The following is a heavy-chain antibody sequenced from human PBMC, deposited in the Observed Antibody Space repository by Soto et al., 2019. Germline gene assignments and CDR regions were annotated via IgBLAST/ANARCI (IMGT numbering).Heavy chain of an antibody. Sequence: ASVKVSCKASGYTFTSYGISWVRQAPGQGLEWMGWISAYNDNTNYAQKLQGRVTMTTDTSTSTAYMELRSLRSDDTAVYYCARVGLYGSSAFGFDPWGQGTLVTVSS. V-gene: IGHV1-18*01. J-gene: IGHJ5*02. CDR2: ISAYNDNT. CDR1: GYTFTSYG. CDR3: ARVGLYGSSAFGFDP. D-gene: IGHD6-6*01.